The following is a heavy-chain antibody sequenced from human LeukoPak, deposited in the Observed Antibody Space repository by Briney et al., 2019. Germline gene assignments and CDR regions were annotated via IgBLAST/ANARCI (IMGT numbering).Heavy chain of an antibody. CDR1: GFTFSSYG. D-gene: IGHD5-18*01. J-gene: IGHJ4*02. V-gene: IGHV3-30*18. CDR3: AKGLDTAMVTH. CDR2: ISYDGSNK. Sequence: GRSLRLSCAASGFTFSSYGMHWVRQAPGKGLEWVAVISYDGSNKYYADSVKGRFTISRDNSKNTLYLQMNSLRAEDTAVYYCAKGLDTAMVTHWGQGTLVTVSS.